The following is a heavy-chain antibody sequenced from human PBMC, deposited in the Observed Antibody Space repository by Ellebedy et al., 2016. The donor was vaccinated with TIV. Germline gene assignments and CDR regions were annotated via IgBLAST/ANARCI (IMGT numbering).Heavy chain of an antibody. CDR2: IYHSGST. CDR1: GGTISSTNYY. V-gene: IGHV4-39*07. Sequence: SETLSLXXNVSGGTISSTNYYWGWIRQSPEKGLEWIGSIYHSGSTYYNPSLKSRLTISLDTTKNRFSLRLDSVTAADTAVYYCASSPSGYEIPYWGQGTLVTVSS. J-gene: IGHJ4*02. CDR3: ASSPSGYEIPY. D-gene: IGHD5-12*01.